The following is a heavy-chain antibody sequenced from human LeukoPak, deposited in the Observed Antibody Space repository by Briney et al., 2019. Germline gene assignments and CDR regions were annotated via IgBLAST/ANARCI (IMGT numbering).Heavy chain of an antibody. Sequence: QPGESLRLSCAASGFTFTSYAMSWVRQAPGKGLEWVSAISGSGGSTYYADSVKGRFTISRDNSKNTLYLQINSLRAEDTALYYCAKALTTSSSSFYYYYYMDVWGKGTTVTVSS. J-gene: IGHJ6*03. CDR2: ISGSGGST. D-gene: IGHD6-6*01. V-gene: IGHV3-23*01. CDR3: AKALTTSSSSFYYYYYMDV. CDR1: GFTFTSYA.